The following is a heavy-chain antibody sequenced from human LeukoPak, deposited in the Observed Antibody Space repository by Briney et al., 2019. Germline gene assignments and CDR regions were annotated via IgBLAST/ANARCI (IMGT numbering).Heavy chain of an antibody. D-gene: IGHD3-22*01. CDR2: IIPILGIA. Sequence: ASVKVSCKASGGTFSSYAISWVRQAPGQGLEWMGRIIPILGIANYAQKFQGRVTITADKSTSTAYMELSRLRSDDTAVYYCARPTYYYDSSGYYYDSPWAFDIWGQGTMVTVSS. J-gene: IGHJ3*02. CDR3: ARPTYYYDSSGYYYDSPWAFDI. V-gene: IGHV1-69*04. CDR1: GGTFSSYA.